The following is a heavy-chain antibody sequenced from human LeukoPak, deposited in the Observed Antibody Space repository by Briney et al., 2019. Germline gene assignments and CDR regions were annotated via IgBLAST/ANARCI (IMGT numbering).Heavy chain of an antibody. CDR1: GFTFSSYG. V-gene: IGHV3-30*02. CDR3: VKDQVFRGSGSYGDY. D-gene: IGHD3-10*01. J-gene: IGHJ4*02. CDR2: IWYDGSNK. Sequence: RGSQRLSCAASGFTFSSYGMHWVCQAPRKGLEWVAVIWYDGSNKYYADSVKGRFTISRDNSKNTLYLQMSSLRPEDTAVYYCVKDQVFRGSGSYGDYWGQATPDTVSS.